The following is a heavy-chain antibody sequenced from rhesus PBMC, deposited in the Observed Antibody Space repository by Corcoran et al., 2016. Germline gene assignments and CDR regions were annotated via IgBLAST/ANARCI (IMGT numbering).Heavy chain of an antibody. D-gene: IGHD3-34*01. CDR1: GFSLNTAGAG. J-gene: IGHJ4*01. V-gene: IGHV2-95*01. CDR3: ARVWGY. CDR2: SYWDDSK. Sequence: QVTLKESGPALVKPTRPLTLTCTFSGFSLNTAGAGVGWIPQPPGQALEWLASSYWDDSKYYSKSLKTRLSISKDTTKNQVVLTRTNMDPVDTATYYCARVWGYWGQGVLVTVSS.